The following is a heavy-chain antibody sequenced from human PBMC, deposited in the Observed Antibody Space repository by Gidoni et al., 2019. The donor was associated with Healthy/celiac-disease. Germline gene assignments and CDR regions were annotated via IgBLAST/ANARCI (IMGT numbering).Heavy chain of an antibody. CDR2: IYYSGST. CDR1: GGSISCGGYY. CDR3: ARELQELERRIDY. V-gene: IGHV4-31*03. J-gene: IGHJ4*02. Sequence: QVQLQESGPGLVKPSQTLSLTCTFSGGSISCGGYYWSWIRQHPGKGLEWIGYIYYSGSTYYNPSLKSRVTISVDTSKNQFSLKLSSVTAADTAVYYCARELQELERRIDYWGQGTLVTVSS. D-gene: IGHD1-1*01.